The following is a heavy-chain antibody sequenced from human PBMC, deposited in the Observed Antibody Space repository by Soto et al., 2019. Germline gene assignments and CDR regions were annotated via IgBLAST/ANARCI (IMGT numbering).Heavy chain of an antibody. CDR1: GGSISSSSYY. CDR3: ARLPLVRYCSGGSCYPEYFQH. D-gene: IGHD2-15*01. J-gene: IGHJ1*01. CDR2: IYYSGST. Sequence: SETLSLTCTVSGGSISSSSYYWGWIRQPPGKGLEWIGSIYYSGSTYYNPSLKSRVTISVDTSKNQFSLKLSSVTAADTAVYYCARLPLVRYCSGGSCYPEYFQHWGQGTMVTV. V-gene: IGHV4-39*01.